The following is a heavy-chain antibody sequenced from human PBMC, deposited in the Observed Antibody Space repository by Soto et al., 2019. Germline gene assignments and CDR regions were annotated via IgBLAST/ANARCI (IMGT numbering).Heavy chain of an antibody. CDR1: GFPFSEYG. CDR2: ISSDGSDK. CDR3: AKKHLTQSSYALPFFDP. V-gene: IGHV3-30*18. D-gene: IGHD3-16*01. J-gene: IGHJ5*02. Sequence: GCLLLPCAASGFPFSEYGMQWVRQAPGKGLEWMAIISSDGSDKYYADSVKVRFTISRDNSKNTLYLQTNSLTAEDTAVYYCAKKHLTQSSYALPFFDPWGPGTLVTV.